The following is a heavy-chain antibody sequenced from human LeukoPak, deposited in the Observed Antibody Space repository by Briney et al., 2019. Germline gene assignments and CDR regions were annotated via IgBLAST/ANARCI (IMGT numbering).Heavy chain of an antibody. CDR1: GYTLTELS. Sequence: ASVKVSCKVSGYTLTELSMHWVRQAPGKGLEWMGGFDPEDGETIYAQKFQGRVTMTRDTSTSTVYMELSSLRSEDTAVYYCARADTEIAVAAHNWFDPWGQGTLVTVSS. CDR2: FDPEDGET. D-gene: IGHD6-19*01. V-gene: IGHV1-24*01. CDR3: ARADTEIAVAAHNWFDP. J-gene: IGHJ5*02.